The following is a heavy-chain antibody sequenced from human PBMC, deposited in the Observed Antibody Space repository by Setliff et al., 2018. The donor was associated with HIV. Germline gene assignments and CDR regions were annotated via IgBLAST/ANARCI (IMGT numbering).Heavy chain of an antibody. V-gene: IGHV3-7*01. CDR3: ARARRAGSGPKYFQH. CDR2: IKQDGSET. CDR1: GFTFSTYW. Sequence: GGSLRLSCAASGFTFSTYWMSWVRQAPGKGLEGVANIKQDGSETYYVDSVKGRFTISRDNAKNSLYLQMNSLSAEDTAVYYCARARRAGSGPKYFQHWGQGTLVTVSS. D-gene: IGHD2-15*01. J-gene: IGHJ1*01.